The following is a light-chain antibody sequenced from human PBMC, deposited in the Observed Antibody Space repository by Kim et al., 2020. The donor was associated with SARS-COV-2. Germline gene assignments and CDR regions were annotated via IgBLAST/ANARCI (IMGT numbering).Light chain of an antibody. Sequence: ASVGDRVTITCRASQSISNYVNWYQQKPGKAPNLLIYAASSLQSGVPSRFSGSGSGTDFTLTISSLQPEDFATYYCQQTYSTPQTVGQGTKVDIK. V-gene: IGKV1-39*01. CDR2: AAS. J-gene: IGKJ1*01. CDR1: QSISNY. CDR3: QQTYSTPQT.